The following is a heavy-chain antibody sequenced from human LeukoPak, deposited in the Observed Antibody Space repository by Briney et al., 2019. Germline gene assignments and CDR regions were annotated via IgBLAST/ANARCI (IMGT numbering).Heavy chain of an antibody. CDR1: GYTFTSYG. Sequence: AASVKVSCKASGYTFTSYGISWVRQAPGQGLEWMGWISAHNGNTNYAQKLQGRVTMTTDTSTSTAYMELRSLRSDDTAVYYCARYVAVAGTGLVNYYYMDVWGKGTTVTVSS. CDR3: ARYVAVAGTGLVNYYYMDV. V-gene: IGHV1-18*01. CDR2: ISAHNGNT. J-gene: IGHJ6*03. D-gene: IGHD6-19*01.